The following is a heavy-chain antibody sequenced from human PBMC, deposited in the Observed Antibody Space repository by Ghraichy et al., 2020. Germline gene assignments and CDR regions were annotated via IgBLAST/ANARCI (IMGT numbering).Heavy chain of an antibody. V-gene: IGHV4-39*01. CDR2: VYNSGST. CDR3: ASTNEILTSSGPHYFDT. J-gene: IGHJ4*02. D-gene: IGHD3-9*01. CDR1: GASIGSLNYF. Sequence: SETLSLTCTVSGASIGSLNYFWGWIRQPPGKGLEWIGSVYNSGSTYYNPSLKSRVIISVDISKNQFSLRLTSVTAADTSVYYCASTNEILTSSGPHYFDTWGQGTLVTVSS.